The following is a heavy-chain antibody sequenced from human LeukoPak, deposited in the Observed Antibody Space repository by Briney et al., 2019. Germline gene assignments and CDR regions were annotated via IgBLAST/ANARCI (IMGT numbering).Heavy chain of an antibody. J-gene: IGHJ4*02. CDR3: ARGISTTGHDY. CDR1: GYSISSGYY. V-gene: IGHV4-38-2*01. D-gene: IGHD4-11*01. CDR2: VFHTGSS. Sequence: PSETLSLTCAVSGYSISSGYYWGWIRQPPGKGPEWIGSVFHTGSSYYTPSLKSRVTISVDTSKNQFSLEVSSVTAADTAIYYCARGISTTGHDYWGPGTLVTVSS.